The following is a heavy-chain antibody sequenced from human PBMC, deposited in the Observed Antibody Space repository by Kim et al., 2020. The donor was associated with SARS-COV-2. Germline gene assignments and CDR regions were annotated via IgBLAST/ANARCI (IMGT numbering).Heavy chain of an antibody. D-gene: IGHD3-3*01. CDR3: AREYYDFWSGQNYGMDV. J-gene: IGHJ6*02. Sequence: AYPVQSRITTSRDNSKNTLYLQMNSLRAEDTAVYYCAREYYDFWSGQNYGMDVWGQGTTVTVSS. V-gene: IGHV3-53*01.